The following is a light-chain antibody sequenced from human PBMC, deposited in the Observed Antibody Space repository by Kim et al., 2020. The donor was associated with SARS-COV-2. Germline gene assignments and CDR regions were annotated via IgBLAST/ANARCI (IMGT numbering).Light chain of an antibody. J-gene: IGLJ2*01. CDR3: CSYAGSYTVV. V-gene: IGLV2-11*01. CDR1: SSDVGGYNY. CDR2: DVS. Sequence: QSALTQPRSVSGSPGQSVTISCTGTSSDVGGYNYVSWYQQHPGKAPKLMIYDVSKRPSGVPDRFSGSKSGNTASLTISALQAEDEADYYCCSYAGSYTVVFGGGTQLTVL.